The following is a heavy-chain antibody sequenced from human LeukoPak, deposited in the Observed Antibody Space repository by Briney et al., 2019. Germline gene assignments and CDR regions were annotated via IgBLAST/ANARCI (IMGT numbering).Heavy chain of an antibody. CDR1: GYTFTGYY. D-gene: IGHD6-19*01. J-gene: IGHJ4*02. V-gene: IGHV1-2*06. CDR3: ARGPRRSSGWYDY. CDR2: INPNSGGT. Sequence: ASVKVSCKASGYTFTGYYMHWVRQAPGQGLEWMGRINPNSGGTNYAQKSQGRVTMTRDTSVSTAYMELSRLRSDDTAVYYCARGPRRSSGWYDYWGQGTLVTVSS.